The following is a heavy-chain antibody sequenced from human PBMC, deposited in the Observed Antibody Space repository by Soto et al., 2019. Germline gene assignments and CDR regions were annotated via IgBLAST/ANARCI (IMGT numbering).Heavy chain of an antibody. CDR1: GYTFTGYY. D-gene: IGHD3-3*01. CDR2: INPNSGGT. CDR3: ARDQIRFLEWLSPGSFDP. Sequence: ASVKVSCKASGYTFTGYYMHWVRQAPGQGLEWMGWINPNSGGTNYAQKFQGRVIMTRDTSISTAYMELSRLRSDDTAVYYCARDQIRFLEWLSPGSFDPWGQGTLVTVSS. J-gene: IGHJ5*02. V-gene: IGHV1-2*02.